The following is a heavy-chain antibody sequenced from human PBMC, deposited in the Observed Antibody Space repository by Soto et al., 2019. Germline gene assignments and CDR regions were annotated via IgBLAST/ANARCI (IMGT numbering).Heavy chain of an antibody. J-gene: IGHJ4*02. CDR1: GGSINSYY. D-gene: IGHD2-15*01. V-gene: IGHV4-59*08. Sequence: QVQLQESGPGLVKPSETLSLTCTVSGGSINSYYWNWIQQPPGKGLEWIGYIYYTGSTNYNPSLKSRVTISVDTSKNQFSLRLSSVTAADTALYYCARGYCSGGNCYYFDSWGQGTLVTVSS. CDR3: ARGYCSGGNCYYFDS. CDR2: IYYTGST.